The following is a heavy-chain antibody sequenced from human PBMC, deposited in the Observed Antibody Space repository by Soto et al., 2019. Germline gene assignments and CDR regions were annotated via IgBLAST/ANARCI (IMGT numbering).Heavy chain of an antibody. CDR3: AHQGPDAEWLPFDP. D-gene: IGHD3-3*01. CDR2: IYWDDDQ. J-gene: IGHJ5*02. CDR1: GFSLSTSGVG. V-gene: IGHV2-5*02. Sequence: SGPTLVNPTQTLTLTCTFSGFSLSTSGVGVGWIRQPPGKALEWLALIYWDDDQRYSPSLKSRLTITKDTSKNQVVLTMTNMDPVHTVTYYCAHQGPDAEWLPFDPWGQGTLVTVSS.